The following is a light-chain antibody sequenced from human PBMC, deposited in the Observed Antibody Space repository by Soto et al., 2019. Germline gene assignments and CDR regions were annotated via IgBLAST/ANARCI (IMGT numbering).Light chain of an antibody. CDR1: QSISSSY. Sequence: EIVLTQSPDTLSLSPGERATLSCRASQSISSSYLAWYQQKPGQAPRLLIYGTLTRATGIPDRFSGSGSGTDFSLTISTLEPEDFALYFCQQYSYLVTFGGGTKVEIK. CDR3: QQYSYLVT. CDR2: GTL. V-gene: IGKV3-20*01. J-gene: IGKJ4*01.